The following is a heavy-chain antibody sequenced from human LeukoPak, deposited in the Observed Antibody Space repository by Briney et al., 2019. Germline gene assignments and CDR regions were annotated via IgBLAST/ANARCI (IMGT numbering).Heavy chain of an antibody. V-gene: IGHV3-53*01. J-gene: IGHJ5*02. D-gene: IGHD1-26*01. CDR2: IYSEGTT. Sequence: GGSLRLSCTGSGLTVSSSYMSWVRRAPGKGLEWVSLIYSEGTTYYADSVKGRFTISRDNSKNTLYLQMNSLRAEDTAVYYCAKDRGNFDPWGQGTLVTVSS. CDR3: AKDRGNFDP. CDR1: GLTVSSSY.